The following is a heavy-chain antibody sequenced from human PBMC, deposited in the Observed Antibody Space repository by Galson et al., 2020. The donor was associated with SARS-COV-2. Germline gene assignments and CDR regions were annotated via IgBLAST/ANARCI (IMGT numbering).Heavy chain of an antibody. CDR1: GFSFHNYA. V-gene: IGHV3-23*01. Sequence: GESLKISCAASGFSFHNYAMIWVRQAPGKGLEWVSSISGGGATTYYADSVKGRFTISRDNSKNTLYLQMNSLRAEDTAVYFCVKDRKALGILSCPFYFDYWGQGTLVTVSS. CDR2: ISGGGATT. J-gene: IGHJ4*02. D-gene: IGHD7-27*01. CDR3: VKDRKALGILSCPFYFDY.